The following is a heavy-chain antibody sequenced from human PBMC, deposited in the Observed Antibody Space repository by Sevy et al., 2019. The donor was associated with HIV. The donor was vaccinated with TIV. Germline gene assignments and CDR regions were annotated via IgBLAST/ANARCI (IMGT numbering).Heavy chain of an antibody. Sequence: GSLRLSCAASEFIFISYAMSWVRQAPGKGREWVSSISGSGGSTYYADSVKGRFTVSRDNSKNMLYLQMNSLRAEDTAVYYCAKEELSGFYWGQGTLVTVSS. CDR1: EFIFISYA. D-gene: IGHD6-19*01. V-gene: IGHV3-23*01. CDR3: AKEELSGFY. J-gene: IGHJ4*02. CDR2: ISGSGGST.